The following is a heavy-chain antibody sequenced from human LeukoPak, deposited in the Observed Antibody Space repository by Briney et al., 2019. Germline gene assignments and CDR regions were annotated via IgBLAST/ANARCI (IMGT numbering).Heavy chain of an antibody. CDR1: GFTISTYA. Sequence: SGGSLRLXCAASGFTISTYAMTWVRQAPGKGLEWVSSITSSGATTYYADSVKGRFTISRDISKNTLYLQMNSLTAEDSAVYYCAKEFIAGDGHVDCDSWGQGNLVTVSS. D-gene: IGHD5-24*01. CDR3: AKEFIAGDGHVDCDS. J-gene: IGHJ4*02. CDR2: ITSSGATT. V-gene: IGHV3-23*01.